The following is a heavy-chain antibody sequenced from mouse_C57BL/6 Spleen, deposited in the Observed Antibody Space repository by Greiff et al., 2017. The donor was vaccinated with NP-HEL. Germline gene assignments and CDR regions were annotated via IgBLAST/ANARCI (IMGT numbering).Heavy chain of an antibody. CDR1: GYAFTNYL. Sequence: QVQLQQSGAELVRPGTSVKVSCKASGYAFTNYLIEWVKQRPGQGLEWIGVINPGSGGTNYTEKFKGKATLTADKSSSTAYMQLSSLTSEDSAVYFCARTLITGYAMDYWGQGTSVTVSS. V-gene: IGHV1-54*01. D-gene: IGHD2-4*01. J-gene: IGHJ4*01. CDR3: ARTLITGYAMDY. CDR2: INPGSGGT.